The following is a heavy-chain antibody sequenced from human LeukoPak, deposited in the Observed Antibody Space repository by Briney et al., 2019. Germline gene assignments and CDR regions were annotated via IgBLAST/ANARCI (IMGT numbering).Heavy chain of an antibody. D-gene: IGHD3-3*01. J-gene: IGHJ6*02. Sequence: PSETLSLTCTVSGGSIRSSYYYWGWIRQPPGKGLEWIGSIYDSGSTYYNPSLKSRVTISVDTSKNQFSLKLSSVTAADTAVYYCARDTYYDFWSGYYEPFYYYYGMDVWGQGTTVTVSS. CDR1: GGSIRSSYYY. V-gene: IGHV4-39*01. CDR3: ARDTYYDFWSGYYEPFYYYYGMDV. CDR2: IYDSGST.